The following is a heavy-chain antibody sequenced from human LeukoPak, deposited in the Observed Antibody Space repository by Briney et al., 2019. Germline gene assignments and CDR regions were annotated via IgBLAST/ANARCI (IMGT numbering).Heavy chain of an antibody. CDR2: ISSSGSTI. Sequence: GGSLRLSCAASGFTFSDYYMSWIRQAPGKGLEWVSYISSSGSTIYYADSVKGRFTTSRDNAKNSLYLQMNSLRAEDTAVYYCARDRGDWGYDAFDIWGQGTMVTVSS. V-gene: IGHV3-11*04. CDR1: GFTFSDYY. D-gene: IGHD3/OR15-3a*01. J-gene: IGHJ3*02. CDR3: ARDRGDWGYDAFDI.